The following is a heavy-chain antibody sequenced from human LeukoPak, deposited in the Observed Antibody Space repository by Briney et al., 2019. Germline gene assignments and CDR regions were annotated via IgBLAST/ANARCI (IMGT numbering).Heavy chain of an antibody. CDR2: IHYSGST. D-gene: IGHD3-3*01. CDR3: ARNYDFWSGYLDY. V-gene: IGHV4-59*01. J-gene: IGHJ4*02. CDR1: GGSISSYY. Sequence: SETLSLTCTVSGGSISSYYWSWIRQPPWKGLEWIGYIHYSGSTNNNPSLKSRVTISVDTSKNQFSLKLTSVTAADTAVYYCARNYDFWSGYLDYWGQGTLVTVSS.